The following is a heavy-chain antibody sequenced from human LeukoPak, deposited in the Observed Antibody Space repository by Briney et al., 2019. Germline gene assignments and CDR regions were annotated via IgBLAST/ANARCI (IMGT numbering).Heavy chain of an antibody. J-gene: IGHJ4*02. D-gene: IGHD3-10*01. V-gene: IGHV1-24*01. Sequence: GASVKVSCKVSGYTLTELSMHWVRQAPGKGLEWMGGFDPEDGETIYAQKFQGRVTMTEGTSTDTAYMELSSLRSEDTAVYYCATAYYYGSGSYYKHPHYFDYWGQGTLVTVSS. CDR2: FDPEDGET. CDR1: GYTLTELS. CDR3: ATAYYYGSGSYYKHPHYFDY.